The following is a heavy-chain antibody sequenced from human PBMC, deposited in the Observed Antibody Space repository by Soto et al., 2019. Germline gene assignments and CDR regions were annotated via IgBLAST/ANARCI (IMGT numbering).Heavy chain of an antibody. Sequence: PSETLSLACTVSGGSISSSSYYWGWIRQPPGKGLEWIGSIYYSGSTYYNPSLKSRVTISVDTSKNQFSLKLSSVTAADTAVYYCARGYCSSTSCYSLYYYYYGMDVWGRGTTVTVSS. V-gene: IGHV4-39*01. CDR1: GGSISSSSYY. J-gene: IGHJ6*02. D-gene: IGHD2-2*01. CDR2: IYYSGST. CDR3: ARGYCSSTSCYSLYYYYYGMDV.